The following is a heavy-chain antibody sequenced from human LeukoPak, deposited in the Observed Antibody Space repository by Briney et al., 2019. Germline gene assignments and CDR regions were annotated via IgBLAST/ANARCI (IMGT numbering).Heavy chain of an antibody. CDR1: GFSFSSYA. CDR2: ISGSGGGT. D-gene: IGHD2-21*02. Sequence: GGSLRLSCAASGFSFSSYAMSWVRQAPGKGLEWVSGISGSGGGTAYEDSVKGRFTISRDNSKNTLFLHMNSLRAEDTAVYFCAKDSDSGLVTAIFDSWGQGSLVTVSS. V-gene: IGHV3-23*01. CDR3: AKDSDSGLVTAIFDS. J-gene: IGHJ4*02.